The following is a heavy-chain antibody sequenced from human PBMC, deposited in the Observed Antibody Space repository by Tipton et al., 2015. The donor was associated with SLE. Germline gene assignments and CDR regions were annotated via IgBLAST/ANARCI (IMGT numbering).Heavy chain of an antibody. V-gene: IGHV4-39*02. CDR3: ARDRRLIAAPSFWWYFDL. CDR1: GGSITSSSYY. D-gene: IGHD6-13*01. CDR2: ISSSGTT. J-gene: IGHJ2*01. Sequence: TLSLTCTVSGGSITSSSYYWGWIRQPPGTGLEWIGSISSSGTTHYNPSLKSRVTISVDTSKNQFSLKLSSVTAADTAVYYCARDRRLIAAPSFWWYFDLWGRGTLATVSS.